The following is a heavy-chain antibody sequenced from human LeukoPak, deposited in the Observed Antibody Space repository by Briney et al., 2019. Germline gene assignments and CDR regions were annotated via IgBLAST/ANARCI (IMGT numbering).Heavy chain of an antibody. J-gene: IGHJ3*02. D-gene: IGHD2-8*01. CDR3: ARDMLGQPEFNAFDI. CDR1: GGTFISYA. CDR2: IIPIFGTA. Sequence: SVKVSCKASGGTFISYAISWVRQAPGQGLEWMGGIIPIFGTANYAQKVQGRVRITVDESTSTAYMELSSLRSEDTAVYYCARDMLGQPEFNAFDIWGQGTMVPVSS. V-gene: IGHV1-69*13.